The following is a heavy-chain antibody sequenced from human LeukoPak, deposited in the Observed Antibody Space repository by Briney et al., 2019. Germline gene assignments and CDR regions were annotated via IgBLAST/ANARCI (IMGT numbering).Heavy chain of an antibody. D-gene: IGHD3-22*01. Sequence: GGSLRLSCAASGFTFSNYGMHWVRQAPGKGLEWVAVIWYDGSNKYYADSVKGRFTISRDTSKNTLILQMNSLRVEDTAVYYCARNYYDRSDYWRFDAFDIWGQGTMVTVSS. J-gene: IGHJ3*02. CDR2: IWYDGSNK. CDR3: ARNYYDRSDYWRFDAFDI. V-gene: IGHV3-33*01. CDR1: GFTFSNYG.